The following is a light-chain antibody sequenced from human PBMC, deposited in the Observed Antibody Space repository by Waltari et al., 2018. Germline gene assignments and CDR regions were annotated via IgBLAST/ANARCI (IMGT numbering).Light chain of an antibody. CDR2: GAS. CDR3: QHYVRLPVT. J-gene: IGKJ4*02. CDR1: QSVGRS. V-gene: IGKV3-20*01. Sequence: EIVLTQSPGILSLSPGEGATLSCRASQSVGRSLAWYQQKPGQAPRLVISGASNRATGIPDRFSGSGSGTDFSLTISRLEPEDFAVYYCQHYVRLPVTFGRGTEVEIK.